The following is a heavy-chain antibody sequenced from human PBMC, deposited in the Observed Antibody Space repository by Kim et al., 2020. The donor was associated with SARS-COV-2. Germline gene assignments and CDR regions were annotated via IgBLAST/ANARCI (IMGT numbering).Heavy chain of an antibody. CDR2: ISGSGGST. CDR3: AKDRGYCSSTSCYARDY. Sequence: GGSLRLSCAASGFTFSSYAMSWVRQAPGKGLEWVSAISGSGGSTYYADSVKGRFTISRDNSKNTLYLQMNSLRAEDTAVYYCAKDRGYCSSTSCYARDYWGQGTLVTVSS. D-gene: IGHD2-2*01. CDR1: GFTFSSYA. V-gene: IGHV3-23*01. J-gene: IGHJ4*02.